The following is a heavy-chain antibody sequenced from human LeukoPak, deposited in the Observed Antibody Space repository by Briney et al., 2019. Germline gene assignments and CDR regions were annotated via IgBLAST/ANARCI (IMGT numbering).Heavy chain of an antibody. Sequence: GGSLRLSCAASGFIFRTYGIHWVRQAPGKGLQWVAFIGYDGTKKSYADSVKGRFTIPRGNSKNTVDLQMNSLRVEDMARYYCVKDFSSPYPPVDFQHWGRGTLVTVSS. V-gene: IGHV3-30*02. CDR1: GFIFRTYG. CDR2: IGYDGTKK. CDR3: VKDFSSPYPPVDFQH. J-gene: IGHJ1*01. D-gene: IGHD1-14*01.